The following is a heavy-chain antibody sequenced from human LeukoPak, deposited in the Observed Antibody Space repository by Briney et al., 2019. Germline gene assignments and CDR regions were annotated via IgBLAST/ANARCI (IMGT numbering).Heavy chain of an antibody. CDR1: GYTFTSYY. V-gene: IGHV1-46*01. J-gene: IGHJ4*02. Sequence: ASVKVSCKASGYTFTSYYMHWVRQAPGQGLEWMGIINPSGGSTSYAQKFQGRVTITRDTSTSTAYMELRSLRSDDTAVYYCARGDYDSSGYLLNFDYWGQGTLVTVSS. CDR2: INPSGGST. D-gene: IGHD3-22*01. CDR3: ARGDYDSSGYLLNFDY.